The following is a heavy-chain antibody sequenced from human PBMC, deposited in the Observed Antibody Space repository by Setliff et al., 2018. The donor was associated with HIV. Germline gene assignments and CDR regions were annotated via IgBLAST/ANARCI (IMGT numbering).Heavy chain of an antibody. V-gene: IGHV4-39*07. D-gene: IGHD4-4*01. J-gene: IGHJ6*03. Sequence: LSLTCAVPGGAITNSRHYWVWIRQSPGKGLEWIGTRISDSATTSVNPSLKSRVTISLDTSKKQFSLKVISVTAADTAIYYCARGKHDFSNYGSSDYFYYMDVWGKGTTVTVSS. CDR3: ARGKHDFSNYGSSDYFYYMDV. CDR2: ISDSATT. CDR1: GGAITNSRHY.